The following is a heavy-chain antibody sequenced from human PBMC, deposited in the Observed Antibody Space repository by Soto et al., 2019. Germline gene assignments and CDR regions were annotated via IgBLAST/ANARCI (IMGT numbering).Heavy chain of an antibody. CDR1: GGTFISYA. J-gene: IGHJ4*02. Sequence: SVKVSCKASGGTFISYAISWVRQAPGQGLEWMGGIIPIFGTANYAQKFQGRVTITADESTSTAYMELSSLRSEDTAVYYCAREVSYYDSSGYYLDYWGQGTLVTAPQ. CDR2: IIPIFGTA. V-gene: IGHV1-69*13. D-gene: IGHD3-22*01. CDR3: AREVSYYDSSGYYLDY.